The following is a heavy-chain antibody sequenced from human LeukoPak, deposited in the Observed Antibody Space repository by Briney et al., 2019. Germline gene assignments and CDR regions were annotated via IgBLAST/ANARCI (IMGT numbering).Heavy chain of an antibody. CDR2: IYYSGST. V-gene: IGHV4-59*01. Sequence: SETLSLTCTVSGGSISSYYWSWIRQPPGKGLEWIGYIYYSGSTNYNPSLKSRVTISVDTSKNQFSLKLSSVTAADTAVYYCAIHYTEDIVVGPAASPETRNNWFDPWGQGTLVTVSS. D-gene: IGHD2-2*01. J-gene: IGHJ5*02. CDR1: GGSISSYY. CDR3: AIHYTEDIVVGPAASPETRNNWFDP.